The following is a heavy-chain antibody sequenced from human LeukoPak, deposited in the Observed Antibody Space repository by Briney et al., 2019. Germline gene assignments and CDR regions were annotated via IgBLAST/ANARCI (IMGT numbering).Heavy chain of an antibody. V-gene: IGHV3-15*01. CDR2: PKSRVEGGAA. CDR1: VLSFTNVW. J-gene: IGHJ6*03. Sequence: PGGSLRPSREASVLSFTNVWTKWVRLAPGEGLEWVGRPKSRVEGGAADYAAPVKGRYTTSRDDSKDTLYLQMNSLKTEDTGIYNCAYLRPNDYNYYYMDVWGKGTTVTVAS. D-gene: IGHD2-21*01. CDR3: AYLRPNDYNYYYMDV.